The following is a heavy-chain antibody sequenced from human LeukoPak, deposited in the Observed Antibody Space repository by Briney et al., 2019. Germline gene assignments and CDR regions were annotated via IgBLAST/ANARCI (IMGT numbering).Heavy chain of an antibody. CDR3: ASSGSSPDNDY. Sequence: VRPAPGKGLECIGSIYYSGSTYYNPSLKSRVTISVDRTKNQFSLKLSSVTAADTAVYYCASSGSSPDNDYWGQGTLVTVSS. V-gene: IGHV4-39*01. D-gene: IGHD6-6*01. J-gene: IGHJ4*02. CDR2: IYYSGST.